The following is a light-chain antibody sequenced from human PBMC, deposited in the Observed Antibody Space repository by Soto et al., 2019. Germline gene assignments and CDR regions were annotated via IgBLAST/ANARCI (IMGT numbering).Light chain of an antibody. Sequence: QSVLTQPASVSGSPGQSITISCTGTSSDIGGYDSVSWYQHHPGKAPKLMIYDVNNRPSGVSNRFSASKSGSTASLTISGLQAEDEAHYYCSSYTSSSTLLVFGGGTKVTVL. J-gene: IGLJ2*01. CDR2: DVN. CDR1: SSDIGGYDS. CDR3: SSYTSSSTLLV. V-gene: IGLV2-14*03.